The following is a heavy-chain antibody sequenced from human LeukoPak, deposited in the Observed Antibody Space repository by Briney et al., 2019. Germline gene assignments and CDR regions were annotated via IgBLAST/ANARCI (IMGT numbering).Heavy chain of an antibody. CDR2: IGTSGNTI. Sequence: GGSLRLSCAASGFTFSGYIMNWVRQAPGEGLEWVSFIGTSGNTIYYADSVKGRFTVSRDNAKNSLYLQMNSLRAEDTAVYYCARDQWLDYWGRGTLVTVSS. V-gene: IGHV3-48*01. CDR1: GFTFSGYI. CDR3: ARDQWLDY. D-gene: IGHD6-19*01. J-gene: IGHJ4*02.